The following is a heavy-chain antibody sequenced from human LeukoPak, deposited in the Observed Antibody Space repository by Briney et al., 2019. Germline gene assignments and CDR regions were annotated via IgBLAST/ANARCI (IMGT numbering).Heavy chain of an antibody. Sequence: SETLSLTCSISGGSIRRSLDWSWIRQPPGKGLEWIGSIENSGTTNYNPSLKSRVTMSVYTSRKQFSLNLRSVTAADTAVYSCALSTRWYYFNYWGQGTPVTVSS. CDR1: GGSIRRSLD. CDR2: IENSGTT. J-gene: IGHJ4*02. V-gene: IGHV4-4*09. CDR3: ALSTRWYYFNY. D-gene: IGHD3-16*02.